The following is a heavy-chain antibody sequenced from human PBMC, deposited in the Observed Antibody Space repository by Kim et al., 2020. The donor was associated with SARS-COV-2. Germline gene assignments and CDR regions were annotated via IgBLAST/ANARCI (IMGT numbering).Heavy chain of an antibody. Sequence: GGSLRLSCAASGFTFSSFDMAWVRQAPGKGPEWVSYIKTTISTIYHADSVKGRFTISRDNAKHSLYLQMNSLRDDDTAVYYCARVGFYILTDYYAFDYWGQGTLVTVSS. CDR1: GFTFSSFD. CDR2: IKTTISTI. CDR3: ARVGFYILTDYYAFDY. J-gene: IGHJ4*02. D-gene: IGHD3-9*01. V-gene: IGHV3-48*02.